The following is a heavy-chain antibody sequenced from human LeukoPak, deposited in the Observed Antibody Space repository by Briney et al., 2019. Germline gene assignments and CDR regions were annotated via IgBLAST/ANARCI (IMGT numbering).Heavy chain of an antibody. J-gene: IGHJ5*02. CDR1: GGSISSSSYY. CDR3: ARGALSGDIRRGWFDP. CDR2: IDYSGST. Sequence: SETLSLTCTVSGGSISSSSYYWGWIRQPPGKGLEWIGSIDYSGSTYYNPSFKSRVTISVDTSKNQFSLKLSSVTAADTAVYYCARGALSGDIRRGWFDPWGQGTLVTVSS. V-gene: IGHV4-39*07. D-gene: IGHD2/OR15-2a*01.